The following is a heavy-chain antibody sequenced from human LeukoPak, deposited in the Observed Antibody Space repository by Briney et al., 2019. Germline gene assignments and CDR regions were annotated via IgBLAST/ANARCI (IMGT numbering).Heavy chain of an antibody. J-gene: IGHJ5*02. CDR1: GGSISGYY. V-gene: IGHV4-59*01. CDR2: VYYSGST. Sequence: SETLSPTCTVSGGSISGYYWSWIRQPPGRGLEWIGFVYYSGSTSYNPSLKSRVTISVDASKSQFSLKLTSVTAADTAVYYCARGRGGGGSSNNWFDPWGQGTLVIVSS. CDR3: ARGRGGGGSSNNWFDP. D-gene: IGHD2-15*01.